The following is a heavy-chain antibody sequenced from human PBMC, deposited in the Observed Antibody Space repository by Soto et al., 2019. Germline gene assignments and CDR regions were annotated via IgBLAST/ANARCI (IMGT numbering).Heavy chain of an antibody. V-gene: IGHV4-31*03. CDR2: IYYSGST. CDR1: GGSISTGGYY. J-gene: IGHJ4*02. D-gene: IGHD4-17*01. CDR3: ARGLSVTLFDN. Sequence: QVQLQESGPGLVKPSQTLSLTCTVSGGSISTGGYYWTWIRQHPGKGLEWIGYIYYSGSTYYNPSLKSRVTISVHTSKNQFALKLSSVSAADTAVYYFARGLSVTLFDNWGQGTLVTVSS.